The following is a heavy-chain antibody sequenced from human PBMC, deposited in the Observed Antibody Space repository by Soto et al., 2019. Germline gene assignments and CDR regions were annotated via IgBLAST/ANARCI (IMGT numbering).Heavy chain of an antibody. CDR3: ARDARNADYDY. CDR1: GFTFSTHA. CDR2: IHGPRSII. J-gene: IGHJ4*02. V-gene: IGHV3-48*02. D-gene: IGHD3-16*01. Sequence: EVQLVESGGGLVQPGGSLRLSCAVSGFTFSTHAMNWVRQAPGKGLEWVAYIHGPRSIIYYADSVKGRFTISRDNAKNALFLQMDSLRDEDTAVYYCARDARNADYDYWGQGTLVTFSS.